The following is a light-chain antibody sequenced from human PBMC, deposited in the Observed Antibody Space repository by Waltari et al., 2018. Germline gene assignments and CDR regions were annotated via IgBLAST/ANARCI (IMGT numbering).Light chain of an antibody. V-gene: IGKV3-20*01. J-gene: IGKJ4*01. CDR2: GAS. CDR1: QTVRTTY. CDR3: QQYDISPLT. Sequence: EIVLTQSPGTLSLSPGESATLSCRASQTVRTTYLAGYQQKPGQAPTLLIYGASSRATGIPDRFRCSGSGTDFSLTIISLEPEDFAVYYCQQYDISPLTFGGGTKVEIK.